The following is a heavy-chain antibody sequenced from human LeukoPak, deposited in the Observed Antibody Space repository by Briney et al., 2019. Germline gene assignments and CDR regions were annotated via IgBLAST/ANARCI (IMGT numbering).Heavy chain of an antibody. CDR2: LYYSGST. CDR3: ARQAISGYDPPPFDS. D-gene: IGHD5-12*01. V-gene: IGHV4-39*01. J-gene: IGHJ4*02. Sequence: SETLSLTCTVSGGSISSSSYYWGWIRQPPGKGLEWIGNLYYSGSTYYNPSLKSRVTISVDTSKNQFSLKLSSVTAADTAVYCCARQAISGYDPPPFDSWGQGTLVTVSS. CDR1: GGSISSSSYY.